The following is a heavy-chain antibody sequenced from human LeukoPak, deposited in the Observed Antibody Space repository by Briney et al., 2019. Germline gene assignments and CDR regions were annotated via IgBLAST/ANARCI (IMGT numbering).Heavy chain of an antibody. V-gene: IGHV3-30*02. CDR1: GFTFSSYG. D-gene: IGHD4-17*01. CDR3: AKDFTDYYGDCAVEAYFDY. CDR2: IRYDGSNK. J-gene: IGHJ4*02. Sequence: GGSLRLSCAASGFTFSSYGMHWVRQAPGKGLEWVAFIRYDGSNKYYADSVKGRFTISRDNSKNTLYLQMNSLRAEDTAVYYCAKDFTDYYGDCAVEAYFDYWGQGTLVTVSS.